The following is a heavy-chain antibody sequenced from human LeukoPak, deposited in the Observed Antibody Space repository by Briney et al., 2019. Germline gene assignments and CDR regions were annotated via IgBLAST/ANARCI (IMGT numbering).Heavy chain of an antibody. CDR3: ARHGQSSSWNYFDY. D-gene: IGHD6-13*01. J-gene: IGHJ4*02. Sequence: GESLKISCKGSGYSFTSYWIGWVRQMPGKGLEWMGMIYPGDSDPRYSPSFRGQVTFSADKSISTAHLHWSSLKASDTAIYYCARHGQSSSWNYFDYWGQGTLVTASS. CDR2: IYPGDSDP. V-gene: IGHV5-51*01. CDR1: GYSFTSYW.